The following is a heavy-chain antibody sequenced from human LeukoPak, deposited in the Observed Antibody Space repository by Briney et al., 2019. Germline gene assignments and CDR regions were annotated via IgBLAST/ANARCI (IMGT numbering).Heavy chain of an antibody. CDR2: ISWNSGSI. J-gene: IGHJ4*02. D-gene: IGHD5-12*01. CDR1: GFRFSSYA. V-gene: IGHV3-9*01. Sequence: GGSLRLSCAASGFRFSSYAMSWVRQAPGKGLEWVSGISWNSGSIGYADSVKGRFTISRDNAKNSLYLQMNSLRAEDTALYYCAKDSSGYYGVFDYWGQGTLVTVSS. CDR3: AKDSSGYYGVFDY.